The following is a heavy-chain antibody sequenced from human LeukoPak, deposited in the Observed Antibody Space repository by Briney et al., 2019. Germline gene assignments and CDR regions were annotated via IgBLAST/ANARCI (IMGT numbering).Heavy chain of an antibody. CDR2: VWYDGSDK. J-gene: IGHJ4*02. V-gene: IGHV3-30*02. CDR3: AKDHFRDCSSTSCYFLDY. Sequence: PGGSLRLSCAASGFSFSSYGMHWVRQAPGKGLEWVAVVWYDGSDKYYADSVKGRFTISRDNSKNTLYLQMNSLRAEDTAVYYCAKDHFRDCSSTSCYFLDYWGQGTLVTVSS. D-gene: IGHD2-2*01. CDR1: GFSFSSYG.